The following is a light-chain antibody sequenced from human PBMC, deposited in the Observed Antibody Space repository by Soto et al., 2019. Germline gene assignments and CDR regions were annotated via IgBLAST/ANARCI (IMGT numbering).Light chain of an antibody. CDR3: QQYNNWPPGT. CDR2: DTS. Sequence: EIVMTQSPATLSVSPGETATLSCRASQSVSSNLAWYQQKPGQAPRLLIYDTSTRATGIPARFSGSGSGTDFTLTISSLQSEDFAVYYCQQYNNWPPGTFGQGTMVEIK. J-gene: IGKJ1*01. V-gene: IGKV3-15*01. CDR1: QSVSSN.